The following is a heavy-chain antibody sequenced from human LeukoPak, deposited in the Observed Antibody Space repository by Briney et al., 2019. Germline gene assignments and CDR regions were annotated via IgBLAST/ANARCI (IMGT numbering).Heavy chain of an antibody. V-gene: IGHV3-30*02. D-gene: IGHD1-26*01. CDR3: AKVFQSGSYPHDAFDI. J-gene: IGHJ3*02. CDR1: GFTFSSYG. Sequence: QAGGSLRLSCAASGFTFSSYGMHWVRQAPGKGLEWVAFIRYDGSNKYYADSVKGRFTISRDNSKNTLYLQMNSLRAEDTAVYYCAKVFQSGSYPHDAFDIWGQGTMVTVSS. CDR2: IRYDGSNK.